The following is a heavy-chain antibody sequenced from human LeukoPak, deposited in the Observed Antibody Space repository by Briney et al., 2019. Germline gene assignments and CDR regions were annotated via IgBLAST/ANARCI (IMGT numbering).Heavy chain of an antibody. J-gene: IGHJ4*02. CDR3: ARDPGYCSGGSCYRSYDY. D-gene: IGHD2-15*01. V-gene: IGHV3-7*01. Sequence: PGGSLRLSCAASGFTFSSYWMSWVRQAPGKELEWVANIKQDGSEKYYVDSVKGRFTISRDNAKNSLYLQMNSLRAEDTAVYYCARDPGYCSGGSCYRSYDYWGQGTLVTVSS. CDR2: IKQDGSEK. CDR1: GFTFSSYW.